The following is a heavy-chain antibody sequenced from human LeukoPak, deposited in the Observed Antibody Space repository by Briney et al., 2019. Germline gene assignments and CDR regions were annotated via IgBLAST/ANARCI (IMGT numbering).Heavy chain of an antibody. V-gene: IGHV3-7*01. CDR3: ARRVDY. Sequence: GGSLRLSCVASGFTFSSYWMSWVRQAPGKGLEWVANIKQDGSEKYYVDSVKGRFTISRDNAENSLYLQMNSLRAEDTAVYYCARRVDYWGQGTLVTVSS. CDR2: IKQDGSEK. CDR1: GFTFSSYW. J-gene: IGHJ4*02.